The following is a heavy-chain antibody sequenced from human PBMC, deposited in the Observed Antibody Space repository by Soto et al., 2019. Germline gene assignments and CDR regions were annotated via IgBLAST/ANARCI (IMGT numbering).Heavy chain of an antibody. CDR3: ARDRRSYYYDSSGYLGWYFDL. J-gene: IGHJ2*01. V-gene: IGHV1-69*13. D-gene: IGHD3-22*01. CDR1: GGTFSSYA. Sequence: SVKVSCKASGGTFSSYAISWVRQAPGQGLEWMGGIIPIFGTANYAQKFQGRVTITADESTSTAYMELSSLRSEDTAVYYCARDRRSYYYDSSGYLGWYFDLWGR. CDR2: IIPIFGTA.